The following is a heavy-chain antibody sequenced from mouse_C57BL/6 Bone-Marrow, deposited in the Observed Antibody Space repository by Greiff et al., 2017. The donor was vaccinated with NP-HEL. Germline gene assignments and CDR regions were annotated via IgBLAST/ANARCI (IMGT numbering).Heavy chain of an antibody. J-gene: IGHJ1*03. CDR2: IRLKSDNYET. D-gene: IGHD1-1*01. Sequence: EVKLVESGGGLVQPGGSMKLSCVASGFTFSNYWMNWVRQSPEKGLEWVAQIRLKSDNYETHYAESVKGRFTISRADSKSSVYLQMNNLRAEDTGIYYCTGDGSSYWYFDVWGTGTTVTVSS. V-gene: IGHV6-3*01. CDR1: GFTFSNYW. CDR3: TGDGSSYWYFDV.